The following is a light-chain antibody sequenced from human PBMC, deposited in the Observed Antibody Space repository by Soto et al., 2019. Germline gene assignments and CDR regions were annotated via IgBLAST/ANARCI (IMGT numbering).Light chain of an antibody. Sequence: AIRMTQSPSSFSASTGDRVTITCRASQGISSYLAWYQQKPGKAPKLLIYAASTLQSGVPSRFSGSGFCTDFTLTISCLESEDFATYYCHQYYSYPRTFGQGTKVEIK. V-gene: IGKV1-8*01. J-gene: IGKJ1*01. CDR3: HQYYSYPRT. CDR1: QGISSY. CDR2: AAS.